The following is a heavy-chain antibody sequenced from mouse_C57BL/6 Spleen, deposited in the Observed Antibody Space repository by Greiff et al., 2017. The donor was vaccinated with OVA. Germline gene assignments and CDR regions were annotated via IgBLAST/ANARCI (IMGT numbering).Heavy chain of an antibody. Sequence: EVQLQQSGPGMVKPSQSLSLTCTVTGYSITSGYDWHWIRHSPGNKLEWMGYISYSGSTNYNPSLKSRISITHDTSKNHFFLKLKSVTTEDTGTYYCARGANDGYDALDYWGQGTSVTVSS. V-gene: IGHV3-1*01. CDR1: GYSITSGYD. J-gene: IGHJ4*01. CDR3: ARGANDGYDALDY. CDR2: ISYSGST. D-gene: IGHD2-3*01.